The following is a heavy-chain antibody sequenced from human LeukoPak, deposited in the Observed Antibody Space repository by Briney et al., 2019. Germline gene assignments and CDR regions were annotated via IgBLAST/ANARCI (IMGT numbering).Heavy chain of an antibody. CDR3: GIGYGSGSSLDY. Sequence: SETLSLTCTVSGGSISSSSYYWGRIRPPPGKGLESIGSIYYSGSTYYNPSLKSRVTISVDTSKNQFSLELSSVTAADTAVYYCGIGYGSGSSLDYWGQGTLVTVSS. V-gene: IGHV4-39*01. D-gene: IGHD3-10*01. CDR2: IYYSGST. J-gene: IGHJ4*02. CDR1: GGSISSSSYY.